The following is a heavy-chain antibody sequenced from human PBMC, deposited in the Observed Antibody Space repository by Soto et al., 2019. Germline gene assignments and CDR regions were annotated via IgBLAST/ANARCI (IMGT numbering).Heavy chain of an antibody. CDR2: INAGNGNT. CDR3: ARDLHYGSGSFFFDWFDP. D-gene: IGHD3-10*01. Sequence: ASVKVCRKGSGYTFTRFGMHLVRPAPGQRLEWMGWINAGNGNTKYSQKFQGRVTITRDTSASTAYMGLSSLRSEDTAVYYCARDLHYGSGSFFFDWFDPWGQGTLVTVSS. V-gene: IGHV1-3*01. CDR1: GYTFTRFG. J-gene: IGHJ5*02.